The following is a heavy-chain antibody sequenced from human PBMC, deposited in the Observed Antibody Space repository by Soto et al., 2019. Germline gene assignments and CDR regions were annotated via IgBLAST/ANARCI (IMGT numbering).Heavy chain of an antibody. Sequence: ASVKVSCKASGYTFTSYYMHWVRQAPGQGLEWMGIINPSGGSTSYAQKFQGRVTMTRDTSTSTVYMELSSLRSEDTAVYYCAIKVYYYDILTGYYTAGYYMDVWGKGTTVTVSS. J-gene: IGHJ6*03. V-gene: IGHV1-46*03. D-gene: IGHD3-9*01. CDR1: GYTFTSYY. CDR3: AIKVYYYDILTGYYTAGYYMDV. CDR2: INPSGGST.